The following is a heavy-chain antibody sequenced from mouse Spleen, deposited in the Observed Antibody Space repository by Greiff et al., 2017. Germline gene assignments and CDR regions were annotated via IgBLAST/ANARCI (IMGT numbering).Heavy chain of an antibody. CDR3: ASHDGSPFAY. J-gene: IGHJ3*01. Sequence: QVQLKQSGAELVRPGTSVKVSCKASGYAFTNYLIEWVKQRPGQGLEWIGVINPGSGGTNYNEKFKGKATLTADKSSSTAYMQLSSLTSEDSAVYFCASHDGSPFAYWGQGTLVTVSA. CDR1: GYAFTNYL. CDR2: INPGSGGT. D-gene: IGHD2-3*01. V-gene: IGHV1-54*01.